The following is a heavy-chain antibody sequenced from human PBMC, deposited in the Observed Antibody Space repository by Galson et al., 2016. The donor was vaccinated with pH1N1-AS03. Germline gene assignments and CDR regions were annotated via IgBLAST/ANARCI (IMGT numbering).Heavy chain of an antibody. CDR2: IHPGGDT. D-gene: IGHD7-27*01. V-gene: IGHV3-66*01. J-gene: IGHJ6*02. CDR1: GFTVSSGY. CDR3: TRARFNWGREGV. Sequence: SLRLSCAATGFTVSSGYHMSWVRQAPGKGLEWVSVIHPGGDTYNADSVKGRFTISRDNAKNTLYLQMNSLRVEDTAVYYCTRARFNWGREGVWGQGTTVTVSS.